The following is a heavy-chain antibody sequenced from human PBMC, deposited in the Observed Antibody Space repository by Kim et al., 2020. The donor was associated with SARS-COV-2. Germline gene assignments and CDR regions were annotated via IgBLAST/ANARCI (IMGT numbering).Heavy chain of an antibody. V-gene: IGHV1-8*01. CDR2: T. D-gene: IGHD2-8*02. J-gene: IGHJ4*02. CDR3: ARVLNDLDAF. Sequence: TGYAQKFQGRVTMTRNTSISTAYMELSSLRSEDTAVYYCARVLNDLDAFWGQGTLVTVSS.